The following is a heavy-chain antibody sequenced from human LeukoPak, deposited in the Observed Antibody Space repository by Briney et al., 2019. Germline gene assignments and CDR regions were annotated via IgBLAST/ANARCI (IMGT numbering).Heavy chain of an antibody. CDR2: INHSGST. V-gene: IGHV4-34*01. Sequence: PSETLSLTCAVYGGSFSGYYWSWTRQPPGKGLEWIGEINHSGSTNYNPSLKSRVTISVDTSKNQFSLKLSSVTAADTAVYYCARVGYDFWSGYFLGSAYFDYWGQGTLVTVSS. CDR3: ARVGYDFWSGYFLGSAYFDY. J-gene: IGHJ4*02. CDR1: GGSFSGYY. D-gene: IGHD3-3*01.